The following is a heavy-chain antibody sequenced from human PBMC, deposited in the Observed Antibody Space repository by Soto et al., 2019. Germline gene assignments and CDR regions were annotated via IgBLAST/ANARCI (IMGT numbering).Heavy chain of an antibody. CDR3: ARVRTYYDFWSNIFYFDY. J-gene: IGHJ4*02. D-gene: IGHD3-3*01. CDR2: IKQDGSEK. CDR1: GFTFSSYW. Sequence: GGSLRLSCAAAGFTFSSYWMSWVRQAPGKGLEWVANIKQDGSEKYYVDSVKGRLTISRDNAKNSLYLQMNSLRAEDTAVYYCARVRTYYDFWSNIFYFDYWGQGTLVTVSS. V-gene: IGHV3-7*03.